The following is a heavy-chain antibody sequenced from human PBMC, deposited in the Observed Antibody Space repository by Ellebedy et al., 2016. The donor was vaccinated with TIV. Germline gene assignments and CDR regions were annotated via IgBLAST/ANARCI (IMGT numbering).Heavy chain of an antibody. CDR2: SDPEDDET. D-gene: IGHD2/OR15-2a*01. CDR3: ARGPYSYGLPFYYFDY. CDR1: GYTLTELS. V-gene: IGHV1-24*01. J-gene: IGHJ4*02. Sequence: ASVKVSXXVSGYTLTELSMHWVRQAPGKGLEWMGGSDPEDDETIYAQKFQGRVTMTRDTSTTTVYMELSSLGSEDTAVYYCARGPYSYGLPFYYFDYWGQGTLVTVSS.